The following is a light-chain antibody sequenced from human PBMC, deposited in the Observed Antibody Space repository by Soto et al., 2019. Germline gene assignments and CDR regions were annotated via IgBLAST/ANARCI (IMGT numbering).Light chain of an antibody. CDR1: KNDIGVYDF. CDR2: EVV. J-gene: IGLJ1*01. CDR3: KSYAGSNTYV. Sequence: QSALAQPPSASGSPGQSVTISWTGTKNDIGVYDFVSWYQHHPGKAPRLIIYEVVQRPSGVPDRFSGSKSGNTASLTVSGLQAADEADYFCKSYAGSNTYVLGSGTKVTVL. V-gene: IGLV2-8*01.